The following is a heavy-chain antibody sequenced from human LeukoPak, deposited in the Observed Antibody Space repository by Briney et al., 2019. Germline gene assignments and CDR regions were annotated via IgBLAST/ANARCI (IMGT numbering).Heavy chain of an antibody. J-gene: IGHJ6*02. Sequence: SETLSLTCTVSGDSISPYYWTWIRQPPGKGLEWIGYIYYSGSTNYNPSLKSRLTISVDTSKNQFSLKLSSVTAADTAVYYCARLGPYGVNVWGQGTTVTVSS. V-gene: IGHV4-59*08. D-gene: IGHD3-16*01. CDR3: ARLGPYGVNV. CDR1: GDSISPYY. CDR2: IYYSGST.